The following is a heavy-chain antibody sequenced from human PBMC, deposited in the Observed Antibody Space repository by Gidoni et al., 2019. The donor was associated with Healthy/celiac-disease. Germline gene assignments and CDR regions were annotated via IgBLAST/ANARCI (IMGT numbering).Heavy chain of an antibody. D-gene: IGHD1-26*01. Sequence: EVQLVESGGGLVQPGGSLRLPCAASGFTFSSYWMSWVRQAPGKGLEWVANIKQDGSEKYYVDSVKGRFTISRDNAKNSLYLQMNSLRAEDTAVYYCARDPGRIVGATSYYYYGMDVWGQGTTVTVSS. CDR1: GFTFSSYW. CDR3: ARDPGRIVGATSYYYYGMDV. J-gene: IGHJ6*02. V-gene: IGHV3-7*03. CDR2: IKQDGSEK.